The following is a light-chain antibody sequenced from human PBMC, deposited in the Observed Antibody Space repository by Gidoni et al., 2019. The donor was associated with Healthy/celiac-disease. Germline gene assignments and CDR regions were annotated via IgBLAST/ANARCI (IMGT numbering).Light chain of an antibody. J-gene: IGKJ4*01. CDR1: QSVSSNY. CDR3: QQYGSLWLT. CDR2: GAS. V-gene: IGKV3-20*01. Sequence: ELVLTQSPGTLSSSPGERATLSCRTIQSVSSNYLAWYQQKPGQAPRLLISGASSRATGIPERFSGSGAGTDFTLTIRRLEHEDLAVYYCQQYGSLWLTFGGGTKVEIK.